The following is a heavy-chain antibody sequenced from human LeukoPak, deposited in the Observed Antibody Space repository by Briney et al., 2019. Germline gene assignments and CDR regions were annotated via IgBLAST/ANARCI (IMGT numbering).Heavy chain of an antibody. Sequence: PSETLSLTCTVSGGSISSGDYYWVWIRQPPGKGLEWIGFIFYSGSTYYNPSLQSRLAISIDTSENQFSLKLSSVTAADTAVYYCARDPKVYDYVWGSYARPDAFDIWGQGTMVTVSP. V-gene: IGHV4-30-4*08. CDR3: ARDPKVYDYVWGSYARPDAFDI. CDR1: GGSISSGDYY. J-gene: IGHJ3*02. D-gene: IGHD3-16*01. CDR2: IFYSGST.